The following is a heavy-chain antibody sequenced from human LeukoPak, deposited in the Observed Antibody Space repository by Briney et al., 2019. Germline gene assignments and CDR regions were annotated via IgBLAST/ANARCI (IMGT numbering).Heavy chain of an antibody. D-gene: IGHD2-2*02. J-gene: IGHJ4*02. CDR1: GFTFSSYS. V-gene: IGHV3-21*01. CDR2: ISTSSNYK. Sequence: GGSLRLSCAASGFTFSSYSMNWVRQAPGKGLEWLSSISTSSNYKYYADSVKGRFTIFRDNAKNSLYLQMNSLRAEDTAVYYCARETPYLDYWGQGTPVTVSS. CDR3: ARETPYLDY.